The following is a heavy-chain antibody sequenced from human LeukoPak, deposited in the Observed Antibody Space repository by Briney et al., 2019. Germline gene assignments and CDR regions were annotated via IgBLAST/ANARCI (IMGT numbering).Heavy chain of an antibody. Sequence: ASVKVSCKASGYTFTGYYMHWVRQAPGQGLEWMGWINPNSGGTNYAQKFQGRVTMTRDTSISTAYMELSSLRADDTALYYCARELREHGVFDIWGQGTMVTVSS. CDR2: INPNSGGT. V-gene: IGHV1-2*02. CDR3: ARELREHGVFDI. CDR1: GYTFTGYY. D-gene: IGHD1-26*01. J-gene: IGHJ3*02.